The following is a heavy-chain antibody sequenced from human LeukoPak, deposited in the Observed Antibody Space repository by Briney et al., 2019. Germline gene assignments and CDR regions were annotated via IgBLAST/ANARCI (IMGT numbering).Heavy chain of an antibody. CDR3: AGDHGLYGDYGVVAAAGLDS. Sequence: GGSLRLSCAASGFTFSGYWMHWVRQVPGKGLEWVSYISSGSTIYYADSVKGRFTISRDNAKNSLYLQMNRLRSEDSAVYYCAGDHGLYGDYGVVAAAGLDSWGQGTLVTVSS. D-gene: IGHD4-17*01. CDR1: GFTFSGYW. V-gene: IGHV3-69-1*01. CDR2: ISSGSTI. J-gene: IGHJ4*02.